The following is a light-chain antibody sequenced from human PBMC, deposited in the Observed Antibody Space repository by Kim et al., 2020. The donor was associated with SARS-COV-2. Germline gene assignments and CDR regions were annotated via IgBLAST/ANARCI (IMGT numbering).Light chain of an antibody. CDR3: QQYNNWPGP. V-gene: IGKV3-15*01. CDR1: QSVASK. J-gene: IGKJ1*01. Sequence: VTAGERAALSCRASQSVASKVAWYQHKPGKAPRLLVFGASTRAPGVPARFSGSGSGTDFTLTISSLQSEDFAVYYCQQYNNWPGPFGQGTKVDIK. CDR2: GAS.